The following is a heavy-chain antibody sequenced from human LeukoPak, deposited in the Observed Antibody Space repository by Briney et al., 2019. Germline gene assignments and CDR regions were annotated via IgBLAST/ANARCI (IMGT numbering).Heavy chain of an antibody. V-gene: IGHV3-7*05. CDR1: GFTFSSYW. CDR3: ARHSSGWWDAFDI. D-gene: IGHD6-19*01. J-gene: IGHJ3*02. CDR2: INQEGSQK. Sequence: GGSLRLSCAASGFTFSSYWMSWVRQAPGKGLEWVANINQEGSQKYYVDSVKGRFTISRDNARNSLYLQMNSLRAEDTAVYYCARHSSGWWDAFDIWGQGTMVSVSS.